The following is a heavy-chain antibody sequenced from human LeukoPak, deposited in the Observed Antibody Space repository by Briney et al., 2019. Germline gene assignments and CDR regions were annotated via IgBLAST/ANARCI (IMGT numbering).Heavy chain of an antibody. D-gene: IGHD6-13*01. V-gene: IGHV3-48*01. J-gene: IGHJ4*02. Sequence: GGSLRLSCAASGFTFSSYSVNWVRQAPGKGPEWVSYISSSSSTIYYADPVKGRFTISRDNAKNSLYLQMNSLRAEDTAVYYCARESAAGRTPFDYWGQGTLVTVSS. CDR1: GFTFSSYS. CDR2: ISSSSSTI. CDR3: ARESAAGRTPFDY.